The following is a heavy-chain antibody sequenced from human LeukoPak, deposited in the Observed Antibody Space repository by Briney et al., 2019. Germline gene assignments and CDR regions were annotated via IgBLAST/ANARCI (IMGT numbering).Heavy chain of an antibody. CDR1: GGSISSGGYS. CDR3: ARAVDYFDY. J-gene: IGHJ4*02. Sequence: PSETLSLTCAVSGGSISSGGYSWSWIRQPPGKGLEWIGYIYHSGSTYYNPSLKSRVTISVDTSKNQFSLKLSSVTAADTAVYYCARAVDYFDYWGQGTLVTVSS. CDR2: IYHSGST. V-gene: IGHV4-30-2*01.